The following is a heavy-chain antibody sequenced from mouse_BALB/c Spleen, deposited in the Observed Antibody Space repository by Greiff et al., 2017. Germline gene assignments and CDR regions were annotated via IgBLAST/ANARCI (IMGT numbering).Heavy chain of an antibody. CDR2: IDPETGGT. CDR3: TKHGAYYYGSSYYAMDY. D-gene: IGHD1-1*01. V-gene: IGHV1-15*01. Sequence: VQLQQSGAELVRPGASVTLSCKASGYTFTDYEMHWVKQTPVHGLEWIGAIDPETGGTAYNQKFKGKSTLTADKSSSTAYMELRSLTSEASAVYYCTKHGAYYYGSSYYAMDYWGQGTSVTVSS. J-gene: IGHJ4*01. CDR1: GYTFTDYE.